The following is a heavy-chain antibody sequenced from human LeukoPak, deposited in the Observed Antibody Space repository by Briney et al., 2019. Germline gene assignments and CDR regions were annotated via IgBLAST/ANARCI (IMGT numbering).Heavy chain of an antibody. V-gene: IGHV4-59*01. CDR1: GGSISSDY. D-gene: IGHD6-13*01. Sequence: SETLSLTCTVSGGSISSDYWSWIRQPPGKGLEWIGYIYYSGSTNYNLSLKSRVTISVDTSKNQFSLKLSSVTAADTAVYYCARGRYDSSWSRFDYWGQGTLVTVSS. CDR3: ARGRYDSSWSRFDY. CDR2: IYYSGST. J-gene: IGHJ4*02.